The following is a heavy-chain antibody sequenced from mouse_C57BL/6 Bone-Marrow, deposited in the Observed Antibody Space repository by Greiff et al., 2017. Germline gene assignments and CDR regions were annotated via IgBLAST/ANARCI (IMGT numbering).Heavy chain of an antibody. Sequence: ESGAELARPGASVKLSCKASGYTFTSYGISWVKQRTGQGLEWIGEIYPRSGNTYYNEKFKGKATLTADKYSSTAYMELRSLTSADSAVYFCAREVYYGSSPFDYWGQGTTLTVSS. CDR1: GYTFTSYG. CDR2: IYPRSGNT. J-gene: IGHJ2*01. V-gene: IGHV1-81*01. D-gene: IGHD1-1*01. CDR3: AREVYYGSSPFDY.